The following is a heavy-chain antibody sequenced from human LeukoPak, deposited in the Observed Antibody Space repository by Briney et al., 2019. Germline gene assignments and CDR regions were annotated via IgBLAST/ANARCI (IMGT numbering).Heavy chain of an antibody. CDR1: GFTFRNFA. V-gene: IGHV3-30*04. CDR2: ISYDGSRK. Sequence: GGSLRLSCATSGFTFRNFAMHWGRQAPGKGLEWVAVISYDGSRKDYADSAKGRFTISRDNSKNALYLEMNSLITEDTAVYYCATAPLYSSSWYFRGYFDDWGQGTLVTVSS. J-gene: IGHJ4*02. CDR3: ATAPLYSSSWYFRGYFDD. D-gene: IGHD6-13*01.